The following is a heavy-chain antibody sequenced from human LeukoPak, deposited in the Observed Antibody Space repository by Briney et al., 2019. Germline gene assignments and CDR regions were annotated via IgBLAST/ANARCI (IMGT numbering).Heavy chain of an antibody. Sequence: PGGSLRLSCAASGFTVSSNYMSWVRQAPGKGLEWVSVIYSGGSTYYADSVKGRFTISRDNSKNTLYLQMNSLRAEDTAVYYCARKHTAMAIDYWGQGTLVTVSS. V-gene: IGHV3-53*01. CDR1: GFTVSSNY. D-gene: IGHD5-18*01. CDR3: ARKHTAMAIDY. J-gene: IGHJ4*02. CDR2: IYSGGST.